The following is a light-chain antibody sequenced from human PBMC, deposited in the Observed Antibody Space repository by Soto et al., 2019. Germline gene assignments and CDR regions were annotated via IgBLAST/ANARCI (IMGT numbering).Light chain of an antibody. CDR3: QQYDTSPPGYT. V-gene: IGKV3-20*01. CDR1: QSVSSRY. Sequence: DIVLTQSPGTLSLSPGERVTLSCRTSQSVSSRYLAWYQQKPGQAPRLLIYGASNKATGIQDRFSGSGSGTDLTLTIGSQEPEDFPVYYCQQYDTSPPGYTCGQGTKLEIK. J-gene: IGKJ2*01. CDR2: GAS.